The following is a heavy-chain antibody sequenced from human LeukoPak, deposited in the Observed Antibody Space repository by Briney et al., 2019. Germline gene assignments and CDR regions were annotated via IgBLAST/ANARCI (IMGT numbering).Heavy chain of an antibody. D-gene: IGHD2-2*01. CDR2: IYHSGST. J-gene: IGHJ4*02. CDR3: AREPGVVPAAPFDY. Sequence: SETLSLTCTVSGYSISSGYYWGWIRQPPGKGLEWIGSIYHSGSTYYNPSLKSRVTISVDTSKNQFSLKLSSVTAADTAVYYCAREPGVVPAAPFDYWGQGTLVTVPS. CDR1: GYSISSGYY. V-gene: IGHV4-38-2*02.